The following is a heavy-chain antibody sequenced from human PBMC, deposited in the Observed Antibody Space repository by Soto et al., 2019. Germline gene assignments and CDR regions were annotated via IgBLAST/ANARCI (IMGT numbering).Heavy chain of an antibody. V-gene: IGHV4-4*07. D-gene: IGHD3-10*01. CDR1: GGSLSSYD. J-gene: IGHJ6*02. CDR2: IYTSGST. CDR3: ARDDMVRDPRGMDV. Sequence: XTLSLPCTVSGGSLSSYDWSWIRQPAGKGLEWIGRIYTSGSTNYNPSLKSRGTMSVYTSKKQFSLKLSSFSAADTAVYYCARDDMVRDPRGMDVWGRGTTVTVS.